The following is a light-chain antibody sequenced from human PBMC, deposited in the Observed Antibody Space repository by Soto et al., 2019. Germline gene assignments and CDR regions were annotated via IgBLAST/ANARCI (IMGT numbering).Light chain of an antibody. CDR2: GIS. Sequence: QSVLTQPPSVSGAPGQRVTISCTGSSSNIGAGYDVHWYQQLPGTAPKLLIYGISNRPSGVPDRFSGSKSGTSASLAITGLQAEDEADYYCQSYDSSLSGLVFGTGTKVTGL. V-gene: IGLV1-40*01. CDR3: QSYDSSLSGLV. J-gene: IGLJ1*01. CDR1: SSNIGAGYD.